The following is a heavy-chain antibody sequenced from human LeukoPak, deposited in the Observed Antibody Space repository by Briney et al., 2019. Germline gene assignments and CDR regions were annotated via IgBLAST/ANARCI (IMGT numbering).Heavy chain of an antibody. CDR1: GFTFSTYA. CDR3: ARRLLVGTSVRPYFDY. CDR2: ITGGDGGT. J-gene: IGHJ4*02. V-gene: IGHV3-23*01. Sequence: GGSLRLSCAASGFTFSTYAISWVRQAPGEGLEWVSTITGGDGGTYYADSVKGRFTISRDNSKHTVYLQMNSLRAEDTAVYYCARRLLVGTSVRPYFDYWGQGILVTVSS. D-gene: IGHD1-26*01.